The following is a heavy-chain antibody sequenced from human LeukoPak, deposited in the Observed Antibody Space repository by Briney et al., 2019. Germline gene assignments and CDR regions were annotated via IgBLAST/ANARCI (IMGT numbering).Heavy chain of an antibody. CDR2: ISYDGSNK. Sequence: GGSLRLSCAASGFTFSSYAMHWVRQAPGKGLEWVAVISYDGSNKYYADSVKGRFTISRDNSKNTLYLQMNSLRAEDTAVYYCARDPSDYGDSYLDYWGQGTLVTVSS. CDR3: ARDPSDYGDSYLDY. J-gene: IGHJ4*02. V-gene: IGHV3-30-3*01. CDR1: GFTFSSYA. D-gene: IGHD4-17*01.